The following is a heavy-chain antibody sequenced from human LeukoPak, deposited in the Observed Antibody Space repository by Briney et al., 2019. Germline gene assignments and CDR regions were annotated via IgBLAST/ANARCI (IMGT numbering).Heavy chain of an antibody. J-gene: IGHJ5*02. Sequence: GASVKVSCKAPGGTFTSYAISWVRQAPGQGLEWMGRIIPIFGTANYAQKFQGRVTITTDESTSTAYMELSSLRSEDTAVYYCARGAYDSSGYYPYNWFDPWGQGTLVTVSS. CDR1: GGTFTSYA. D-gene: IGHD3-22*01. V-gene: IGHV1-69*05. CDR3: ARGAYDSSGYYPYNWFDP. CDR2: IIPIFGTA.